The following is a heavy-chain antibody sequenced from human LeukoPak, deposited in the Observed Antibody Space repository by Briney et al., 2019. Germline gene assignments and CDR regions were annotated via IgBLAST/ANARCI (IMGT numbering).Heavy chain of an antibody. V-gene: IGHV4-59*11. J-gene: IGHJ3*02. CDR3: ASGSGYYPGDAFDI. CDR2: IYYSGSN. D-gene: IGHD3-22*01. Sequence: SETLSLTCTVSGGSISSHYWSWIRQPPGKGREWIGYIYYSGSNNYNPSLKSRVTISVDTSKYQFSLKLSSVTAADTAVYYCASGSGYYPGDAFDIWGQGTMVTVPS. CDR1: GGSISSHY.